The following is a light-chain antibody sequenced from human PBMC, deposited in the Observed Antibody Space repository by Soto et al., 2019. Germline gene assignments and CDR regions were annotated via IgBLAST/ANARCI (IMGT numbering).Light chain of an antibody. V-gene: IGLV7-43*01. J-gene: IGLJ2*01. Sequence: QTVVTQEPSLTVSPGGTVTLTCASRTGAVTSGYYPNWFQQKPGQAPRALIYSTSNKHPWTPARFSGSLLGGKAALTLSGVQPEDEAEYYCLLYYGGAQLVFGGGTKVTVL. CDR1: TGAVTSGYY. CDR2: STS. CDR3: LLYYGGAQLV.